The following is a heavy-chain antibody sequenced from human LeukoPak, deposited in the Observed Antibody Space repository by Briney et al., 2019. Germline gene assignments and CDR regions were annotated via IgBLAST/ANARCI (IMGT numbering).Heavy chain of an antibody. CDR2: ISAYNGNT. V-gene: IGHV1-18*01. CDR3: ARPHYDFWSGYSRGAYMDV. D-gene: IGHD3-3*01. J-gene: IGHJ6*03. CDR1: GYTFTSYV. Sequence: PRASVKVSCMASGYTFTSYVISWVRQAPGQGLEWMGWISAYNGNTNYAQKLQCRVTMTTDTSTSTAYMELRSLRSDDTAVYYCARPHYDFWSGYSRGAYMDVWGKGTTVTVSS.